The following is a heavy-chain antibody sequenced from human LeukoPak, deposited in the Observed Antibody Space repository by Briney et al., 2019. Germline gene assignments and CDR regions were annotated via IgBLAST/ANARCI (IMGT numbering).Heavy chain of an antibody. D-gene: IGHD6-13*01. V-gene: IGHV5-51*01. CDR1: GYSFTSYW. Sequence: GASLKISYKGAGYSFTSYWIGWVRQMPGKGLEWMGIIYPGDSDTRYSPSFQGQVTISADKSISNAYLQWSSLKASDTAMYYCARQRAAAGHTDYWGQGTLVTVSS. CDR2: IYPGDSDT. CDR3: ARQRAAAGHTDY. J-gene: IGHJ4*02.